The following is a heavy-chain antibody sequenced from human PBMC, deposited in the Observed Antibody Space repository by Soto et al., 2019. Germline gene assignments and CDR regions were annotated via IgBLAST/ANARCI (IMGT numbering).Heavy chain of an antibody. Sequence: QVQLQESGPGLVKPSQTLSLTCSVSGVSVSSDNYYWSWIRHHPGKGLEWIGYIYYSGNTYYNPSLGGRVTISLDTSKNHFSLRLRSVTPADTAVYYCARYPVVVVPAANYGLDVWGQGTTVTVSS. V-gene: IGHV4-31*03. J-gene: IGHJ6*02. CDR3: ARYPVVVVPAANYGLDV. D-gene: IGHD2-2*01. CDR1: GVSVSSDNYY. CDR2: IYYSGNT.